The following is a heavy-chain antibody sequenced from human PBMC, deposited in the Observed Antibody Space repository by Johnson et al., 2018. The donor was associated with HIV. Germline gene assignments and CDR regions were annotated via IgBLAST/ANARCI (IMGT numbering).Heavy chain of an antibody. V-gene: IGHV3-23*04. J-gene: IGHJ3*01. CDR3: PTVWRNEGRHSFDV. CDR2: ISGSGGST. Sequence: VQLVESGGGLVQPGGSLRLSCAASGFTFSSYAMSWVRQAPGKGLEWVSAISGSGGSTHNADSVKGRFAISRNNADNSVYLKMNRLGVEETALYCCPTVWRNEGRHSFDVWGLGTMVTVSS. CDR1: GFTFSSYA. D-gene: IGHD1-1*01.